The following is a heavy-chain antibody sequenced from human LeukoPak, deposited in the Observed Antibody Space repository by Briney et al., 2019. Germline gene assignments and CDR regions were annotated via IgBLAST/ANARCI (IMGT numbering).Heavy chain of an antibody. Sequence: GGSLRLSCAASGFTFSGDAMSWVRQAPGKGLEWVSAISGSGGSTYYADSVKGRFTISRDNSKNTLYLQMNSLRAEDTAVYYCARDRVGATAEFDYWGQGTLVTVSS. V-gene: IGHV3-23*01. CDR1: GFTFSGDA. CDR2: ISGSGGST. J-gene: IGHJ4*02. CDR3: ARDRVGATAEFDY. D-gene: IGHD1-26*01.